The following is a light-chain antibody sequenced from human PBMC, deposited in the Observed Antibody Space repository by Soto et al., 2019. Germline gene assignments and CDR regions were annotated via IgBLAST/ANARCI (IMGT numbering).Light chain of an antibody. CDR3: QQYNTYPLT. Sequence: DIQMTQSPSTLSASVGDRVTITCRASQSISNWLAWYQQKPGKAPNLLIYKASSLESGVPSRFSGSGSGTEFTLTISSLQTDDFATYYCQQYNTYPLTFGGGTEVEIK. CDR2: KAS. CDR1: QSISNW. V-gene: IGKV1-5*03. J-gene: IGKJ4*01.